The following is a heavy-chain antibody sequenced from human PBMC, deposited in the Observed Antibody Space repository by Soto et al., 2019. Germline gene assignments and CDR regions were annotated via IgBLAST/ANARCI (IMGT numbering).Heavy chain of an antibody. Sequence: SVKVSCKASGGTFSSHGVSWVRQAPGQGLEWMGGIIPIFGTANYAQKFQGRVTITADESTSTAYMELSSLRSEDTAVYYCASLVASWYGSEYFQHWGQGTLVTVSS. J-gene: IGHJ1*01. V-gene: IGHV1-69*13. CDR1: GGTFSSHG. CDR2: IIPIFGTA. D-gene: IGHD6-13*01. CDR3: ASLVASWYGSEYFQH.